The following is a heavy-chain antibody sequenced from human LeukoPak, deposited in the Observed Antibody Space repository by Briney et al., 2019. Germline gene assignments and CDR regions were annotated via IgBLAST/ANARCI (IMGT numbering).Heavy chain of an antibody. CDR1: GFTFSSYG. J-gene: IGHJ4*02. CDR3: ATSFRDREDTIDY. Sequence: GGSLRLSCAASGFTFSSYGMHWVRQAPGKGLEWVANIEQDGSEKYYVDSVKGRFTISRDNAKNSLYLQMNSLRAEDTAVYYCATSFRDREDTIDYWGQGSLVTVSS. D-gene: IGHD5-18*01. CDR2: IEQDGSEK. V-gene: IGHV3-7*01.